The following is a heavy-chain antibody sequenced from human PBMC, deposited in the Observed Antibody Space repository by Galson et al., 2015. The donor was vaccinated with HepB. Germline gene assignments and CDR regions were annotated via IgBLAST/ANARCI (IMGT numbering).Heavy chain of an antibody. CDR1: GGSISSSNW. J-gene: IGHJ6*02. CDR2: IYHSGST. V-gene: IGHV4-4*02. CDR3: ARRYCSGGSCYYYYGMDV. Sequence: SETLSLTCAVSGGSISSSNWWSWVRQPPGKGLEWIGEIYHSGSTNYNPSLKSRVTISVDKSKNQFSLKLSSVTAADTAVYYCARRYCSGGSCYYYYGMDVWGQGTTVTVSS. D-gene: IGHD2-15*01.